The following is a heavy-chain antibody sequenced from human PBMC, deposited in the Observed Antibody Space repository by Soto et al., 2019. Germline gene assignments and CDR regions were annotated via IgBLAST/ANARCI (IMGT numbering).Heavy chain of an antibody. CDR2: IFHNGNT. CDR3: ASRTYAMDV. CDR1: GGSISSSNW. J-gene: IGHJ6*02. V-gene: IGHV4-4*02. Sequence: QVQLQESGPGLVKPSGTLSLTCAVSGGSISSSNWWSWVRQPPRKGLEWIGEIFHNGNTYSNPSLTGRVTMSVDKSKNQFSLNLNSVTAADTAVYYCASRTYAMDVWGQGTTVTVSS.